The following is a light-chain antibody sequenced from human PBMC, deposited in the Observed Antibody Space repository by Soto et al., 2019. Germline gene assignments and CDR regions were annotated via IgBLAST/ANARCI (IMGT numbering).Light chain of an antibody. CDR3: QQYGSSRT. V-gene: IGKV3-20*01. Sequence: EIVLTQSPGTLSLSPGERATLSCRASQSVSSSYLAWYQQKPGQAPRLLIYGASSRATGIPERFSGSGSGTDFTLTISRLEPEDFAVYYCQQYGSSRTFGQGTKV. J-gene: IGKJ1*01. CDR1: QSVSSSY. CDR2: GAS.